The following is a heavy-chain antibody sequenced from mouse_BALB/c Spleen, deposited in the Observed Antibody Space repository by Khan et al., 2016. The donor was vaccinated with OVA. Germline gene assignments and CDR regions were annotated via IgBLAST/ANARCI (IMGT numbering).Heavy chain of an antibody. Sequence: QFPLVPSGPELKKPGETVKISCKASGYTFTDYSMHWVKQAPGKGLKWMGWINTETGEPTYADDFKGRFAFSLETSASTAYLQINNLKNEDTATYFGVVRKHWYFDVWGAGTTVTVSS. CDR3: VVRKHWYFDV. J-gene: IGHJ1*01. CDR1: GYTFTDYS. CDR2: INTETGEP. V-gene: IGHV9-2-1*01.